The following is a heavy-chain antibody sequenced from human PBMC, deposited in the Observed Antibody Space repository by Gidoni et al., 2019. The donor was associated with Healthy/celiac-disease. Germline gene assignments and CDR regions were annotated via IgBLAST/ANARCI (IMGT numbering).Heavy chain of an antibody. CDR2: IYYSGST. CDR1: GGSISSSSYY. J-gene: IGHJ5*02. CDR3: ASTLAYCGGDCYS. D-gene: IGHD2-21*02. V-gene: IGHV4-39*01. Sequence: QLQLQESGPGLVKPSETLSLTCTVSGGSISSSSYYWGWIRQPPGKGLEWIGSIYYSGSTYYNPSLKSRVTISVDTSKNQFSLKLSSVTAADTAVYYCASTLAYCGGDCYSWGQGTLVTVSS.